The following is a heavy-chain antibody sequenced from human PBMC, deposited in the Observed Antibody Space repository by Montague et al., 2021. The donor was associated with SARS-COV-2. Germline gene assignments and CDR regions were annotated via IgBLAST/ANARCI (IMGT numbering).Heavy chain of an antibody. CDR2: IYHSGST. CDR1: VYSVGREYW. Sequence: SETLSLTCAVDVYSVGREYWCGWIQHTPEHQLQWIGGIYHSGSTYYNPSLKSRVTISVDTSKNQFSLKLLSSVTAADTAVYYCARDRRRWLQLNNWFDPWGKGTLVTVSS. J-gene: IGHJ5*02. CDR3: ARDRRRWLQLNNWFDP. D-gene: IGHD5-24*01. V-gene: IGHV4-38-2*02.